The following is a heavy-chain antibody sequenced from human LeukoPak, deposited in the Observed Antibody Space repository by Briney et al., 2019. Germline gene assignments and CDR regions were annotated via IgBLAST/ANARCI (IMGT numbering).Heavy chain of an antibody. V-gene: IGHV1-46*01. CDR2: INPSDGRT. CDR1: GYMFSIND. J-gene: IGHJ4*02. Sequence: ASVKVSCKASGYMFSINDMHWVRQAPGQGLEWMGIINPSDGRTTYAQKFQGRLTLTRDMSTSTGYMELSSLRSGDTAVYYCARSLTAPPFDYWGQGTLVTVSS. CDR3: ARSLTAPPFDY.